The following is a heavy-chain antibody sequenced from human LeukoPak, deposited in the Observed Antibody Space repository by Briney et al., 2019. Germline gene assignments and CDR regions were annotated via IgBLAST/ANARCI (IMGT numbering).Heavy chain of an antibody. Sequence: PGGSLRLSCTPSGLSFGDYGMSWVRQAPGKGLEWVSFIQSKTYGEGTMYAASVRGRFTISRDDSRSTAYLQMNSLKTEDTAVYYCTTEYDYSNYFYYYYYMDVWGKGTTVTVSS. CDR1: GLSFGDYG. D-gene: IGHD4-11*01. J-gene: IGHJ6*03. CDR2: IQSKTYGEGT. CDR3: TTEYDYSNYFYYYYYMDV. V-gene: IGHV3-49*04.